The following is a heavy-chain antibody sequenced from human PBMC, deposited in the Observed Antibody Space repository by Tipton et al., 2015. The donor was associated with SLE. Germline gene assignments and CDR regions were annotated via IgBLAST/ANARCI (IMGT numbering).Heavy chain of an antibody. D-gene: IGHD3-3*01. CDR2: IHYSGGT. V-gene: IGHV4-38-2*02. CDR1: GYSISSGYY. Sequence: TLSLTCTVSGYSISSGYYWGWIRQPPGKGLEWIGSIHYSGGTYYNPSLKSRGTISVDTSKNQFSLKLTSATAADTAVYYCASLDFWSGYWGFQHWGQGTLVTVSS. CDR3: ASLDFWSGYWGFQH. J-gene: IGHJ1*01.